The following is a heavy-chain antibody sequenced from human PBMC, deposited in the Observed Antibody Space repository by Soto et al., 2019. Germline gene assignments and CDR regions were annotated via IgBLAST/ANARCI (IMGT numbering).Heavy chain of an antibody. CDR2: IRWNSDNI. D-gene: IGHD4-4*01. CDR3: AKDLYSNYGDAFDI. CDR1: GFTFDDYA. Sequence: GGSLRLSCAAFGFTFDDYAMHWVRQAPGKGLEWVSGIRWNSDNIVYADSVKGRFTISRDNAKNSLYLQMNSLRAEDTALYYCAKDLYSNYGDAFDIWGQGTMVTV. J-gene: IGHJ3*02. V-gene: IGHV3-9*01.